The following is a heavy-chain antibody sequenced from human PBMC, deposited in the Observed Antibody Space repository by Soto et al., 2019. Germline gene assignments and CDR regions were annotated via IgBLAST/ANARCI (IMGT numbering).Heavy chain of an antibody. CDR1: GASVGSGGW. V-gene: IGHV4-4*02. D-gene: IGHD2-8*02. J-gene: IGHJ5*02. Sequence: TLSLTCAVSGASVGSGGWWSWVRQPPGKGLEWIAEIFHDGNTNYSPSLKSRVTISVDKSQNQFSLNVYSVTAADTAVYYCARHEGWTGPDQWGQGTLVTVSS. CDR3: ARHEGWTGPDQ. CDR2: IFHDGNT.